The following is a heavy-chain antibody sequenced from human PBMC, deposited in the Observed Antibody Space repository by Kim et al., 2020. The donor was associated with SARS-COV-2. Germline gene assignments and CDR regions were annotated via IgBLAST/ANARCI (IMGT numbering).Heavy chain of an antibody. V-gene: IGHV3-30-3*01. CDR3: ARARGGSYYYGMDV. CDR1: GFTFSSYA. CDR2: ISYNGSNK. J-gene: IGHJ6*02. Sequence: GGSLRLSCAASGFTFSSYAMHWVRQAPGKGLEWVAVISYNGSNKYYADSVKGRFTISRDNSKNTLYLQMNSLRAEDTAVYYCARARGGSYYYGMDVWGQGTTVTVSS. D-gene: IGHD2-15*01.